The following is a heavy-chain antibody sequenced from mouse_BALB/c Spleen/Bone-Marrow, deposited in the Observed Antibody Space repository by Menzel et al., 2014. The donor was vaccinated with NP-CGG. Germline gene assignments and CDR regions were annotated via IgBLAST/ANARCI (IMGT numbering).Heavy chain of an antibody. CDR2: ISHSGGSS. D-gene: IGHD6-2*01. Sequence: EVKVEESGGGFVQPGGSLKLSCAASGFTFSSYIMSWVRQTPEKRLEWVAYISHSGGSSYYLDTVKGRFTISRDNAKNTLYLQMSSLKSEDTAMYYCARVSPYWYFDVWGAGTTATVSS. CDR3: ARVSPYWYFDV. CDR1: GFTFSSYI. J-gene: IGHJ1*01. V-gene: IGHV5-12-2*01.